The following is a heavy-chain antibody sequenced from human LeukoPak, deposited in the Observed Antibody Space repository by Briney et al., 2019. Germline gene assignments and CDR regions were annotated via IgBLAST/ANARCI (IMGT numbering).Heavy chain of an antibody. CDR1: GFTFSSSW. Sequence: PGGSLRLSCAASGFTFSSSWMSWVRQAPGKGLEWVANIKQDGSDKYYVDSVEGRFTVSRDNSKNTLYLQMHSLRAEDTAVYYCAKEGCSGGGCYSGRNNWFDPWGQGTLVTVSS. CDR3: AKEGCSGGGCYSGRNNWFDP. CDR2: IKQDGSDK. V-gene: IGHV3-7*01. D-gene: IGHD2-15*01. J-gene: IGHJ5*02.